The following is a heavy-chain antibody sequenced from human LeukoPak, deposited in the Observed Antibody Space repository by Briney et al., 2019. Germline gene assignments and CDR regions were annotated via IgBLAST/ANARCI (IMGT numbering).Heavy chain of an antibody. D-gene: IGHD3-22*01. CDR3: ASMGSSGYYPTVYFQH. CDR2: IYYSGTT. CDR1: GGSISSSSYY. J-gene: IGHJ1*01. V-gene: IGHV4-39*07. Sequence: SETLSLTCTVSGGSISSSSYYWGWIRQSPGKGLEWIGSIYYSGTTYYNPSLKSRVTISVDTSKNQFSLKLSSVTAADTAVYYCASMGSSGYYPTVYFQHWGQGTLVTVSS.